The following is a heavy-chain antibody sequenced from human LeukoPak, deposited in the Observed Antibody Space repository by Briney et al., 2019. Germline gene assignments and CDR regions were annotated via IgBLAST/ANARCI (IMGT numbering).Heavy chain of an antibody. CDR3: AGDSGKPGWYPGY. CDR1: GFTFSSYG. J-gene: IGHJ4*02. CDR2: ISTSSITI. V-gene: IGHV3-48*04. D-gene: IGHD2-15*01. Sequence: HPGESLRLSCAASGFTFSSYGMNWVRQAPGKGLEWVSYISTSSITIYYADSVKGRFTISRDNAKNLLYLQMNSLRGEDTAVYYCAGDSGKPGWYPGYWGQGTLVTVSS.